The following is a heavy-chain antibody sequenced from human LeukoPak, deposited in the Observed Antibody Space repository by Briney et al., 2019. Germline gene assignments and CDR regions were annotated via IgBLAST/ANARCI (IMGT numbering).Heavy chain of an antibody. Sequence: KASETQSLTCTVSGGSIGSYYWSWIRQPPGKGLEWIGYIYYSGRTNHNPSLKSRVTISLDTSKNQFSLKLSSVTAADTAVYYCARGSLVVVAATTLKVANWFDPWGQGTLVTVSS. CDR1: GGSIGSYY. CDR3: ARGSLVVVAATTLKVANWFDP. V-gene: IGHV4-59*01. CDR2: IYYSGRT. D-gene: IGHD2-15*01. J-gene: IGHJ5*02.